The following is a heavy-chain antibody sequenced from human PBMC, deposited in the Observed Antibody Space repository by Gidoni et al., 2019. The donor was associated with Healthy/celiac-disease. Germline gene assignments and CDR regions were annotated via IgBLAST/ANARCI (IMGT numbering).Heavy chain of an antibody. CDR2: INPNSGGT. D-gene: IGHD4-17*01. CDR3: AREALGDYGDYYYYGMDV. CDR1: GYTFNGYY. J-gene: IGHJ6*02. V-gene: IGHV1-2*02. Sequence: QVQLVQSGAEVKKPGASVKVSCKASGYTFNGYYVHRVRQAPGQGLAWMGWINPNSGGTNYAQKFQGRVTMTRDTSISTAYMELSRLRSDDTAVYYCAREALGDYGDYYYYGMDVWGQGTTVTVSS.